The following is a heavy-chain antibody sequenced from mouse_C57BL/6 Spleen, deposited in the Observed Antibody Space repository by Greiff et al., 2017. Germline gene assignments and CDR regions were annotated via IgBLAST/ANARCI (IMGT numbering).Heavy chain of an antibody. CDR1: GYAFSSSW. CDR3: ASTGVFDY. V-gene: IGHV1-82*01. D-gene: IGHD4-1*02. CDR2: IYPGDGDT. J-gene: IGHJ2*01. Sequence: VQLQQSGPELVKPGASVKISCKASGYAFSSSWMNWVKQRPGKGLEWIGRIYPGDGDTNYNGKFKGKATLTADKSSSTAYMQLSSLTSEDSAVYFCASTGVFDYWGQGTTLTVSS.